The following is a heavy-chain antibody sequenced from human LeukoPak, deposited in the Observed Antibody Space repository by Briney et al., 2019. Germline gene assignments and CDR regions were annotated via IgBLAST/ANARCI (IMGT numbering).Heavy chain of an antibody. CDR2: ISSSGGST. CDR1: GFTFSSYA. CDR3: AKAPVTSCRGAFCYPFDY. V-gene: IGHV3-23*01. J-gene: IGHJ4*02. D-gene: IGHD2-15*01. Sequence: PGGSLRLSCAASGFTFSSYAMSWVRQAPGKGLEWVSAISSSGGSTYYADSVRGRFTISRDTSRSTLYLQMNSLRAEDAAVYYCAKAPVTSCRGAFCYPFDYWGQGTLVTVSS.